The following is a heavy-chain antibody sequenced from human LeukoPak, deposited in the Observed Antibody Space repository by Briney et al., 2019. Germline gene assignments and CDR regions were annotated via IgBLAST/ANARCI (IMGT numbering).Heavy chain of an antibody. CDR3: VVVAATQSVDY. CDR2: ISSTGGTT. Sequence: GGSLRLSCAASGITFSSYSMSWVRQAPGKGLEWVSSISSTGGTTYYADSVKGRFTISRDNAKNTLNLQMNSLRAEDTAVYYCVVVAATQSVDYWGQGTLVTVSS. CDR1: GITFSSYS. J-gene: IGHJ4*02. D-gene: IGHD2-15*01. V-gene: IGHV3-23*01.